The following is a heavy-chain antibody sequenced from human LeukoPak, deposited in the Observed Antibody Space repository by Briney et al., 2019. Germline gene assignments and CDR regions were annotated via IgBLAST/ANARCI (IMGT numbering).Heavy chain of an antibody. V-gene: IGHV4-39*01. J-gene: IGHJ4*02. Sequence: SETLSLTCTVSGGSISSGPYYWGWIRQPPGKGLEWIGVMYFSGSTHYNPSLKSRVTMSVDTSKNQFSLELSSVTAADTAVYYCARRDGRGGDYEYVFDYWGQGTLVTVSS. CDR3: ARRDGRGGDYEYVFDY. CDR2: MYFSGST. CDR1: GGSISSGPYY. D-gene: IGHD3-10*02.